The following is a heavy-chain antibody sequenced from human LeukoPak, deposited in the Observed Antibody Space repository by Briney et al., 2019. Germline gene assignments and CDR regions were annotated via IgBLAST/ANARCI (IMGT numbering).Heavy chain of an antibody. J-gene: IGHJ2*01. CDR1: GGSFSGYY. Sequence: SETLSLTCAVYGGSFSGYYWSWIRQPPGKGLEWIGEINHSGSTNYNPSLKSRVTISVDTSKNQFSLKLSSVTAADTAVYYCARVRTVTTRRGCFDLWGRGTLVTVSP. D-gene: IGHD4-17*01. CDR2: INHSGST. V-gene: IGHV4-34*01. CDR3: ARVRTVTTRRGCFDL.